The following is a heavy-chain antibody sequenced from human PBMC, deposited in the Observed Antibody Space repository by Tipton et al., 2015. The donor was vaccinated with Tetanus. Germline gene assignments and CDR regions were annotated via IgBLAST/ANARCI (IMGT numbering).Heavy chain of an antibody. V-gene: IGHV4-61*01. CDR1: GGSVSGSSHY. Sequence: LRLSCTVSGGSVSGSSHYWSWIRQPPGKQLEWVGYIYHSGNTNYNPSLKSRVTISFGTSKNQFSLNLESVTPADTAVYYCARANNDFPKKGPFDSWGQGSLVIVSS. CDR2: IYHSGNT. D-gene: IGHD3-3*01. J-gene: IGHJ4*02. CDR3: ARANNDFPKKGPFDS.